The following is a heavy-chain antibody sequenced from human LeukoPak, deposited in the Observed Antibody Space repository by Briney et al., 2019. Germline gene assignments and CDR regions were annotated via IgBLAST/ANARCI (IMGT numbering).Heavy chain of an antibody. V-gene: IGHV1-8*01. Sequence: ASLKVSSKASGYTFTSYDIIWVRQAPGQGLEWMGWMNPNSGNTGYAQKFQGRVTMTRNTSISTAYMELSSLRSEDTAVYFCARTHVGSYYYYYMDVWGAGTTVTVSS. J-gene: IGHJ6*03. CDR1: GYTFTSYD. CDR3: ARTHVGSYYYYYMDV. CDR2: MNPNSGNT.